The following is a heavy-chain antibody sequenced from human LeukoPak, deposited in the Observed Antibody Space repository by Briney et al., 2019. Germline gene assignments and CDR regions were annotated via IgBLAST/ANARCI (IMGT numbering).Heavy chain of an antibody. V-gene: IGHV4-34*01. Sequence: PSETLSLTCAVYGGSFTIYSWTWIRQPPGKRLEWVGDINPSGNTQYNPSLKSRVTISLDASKSQFYLKMNSVTAADTAVYYCARRVRSADYRLDYWGQGTLVTVSS. CDR3: ARRVRSADYRLDY. CDR1: GGSFTIYS. CDR2: INPSGNT. J-gene: IGHJ4*02. D-gene: IGHD4-11*01.